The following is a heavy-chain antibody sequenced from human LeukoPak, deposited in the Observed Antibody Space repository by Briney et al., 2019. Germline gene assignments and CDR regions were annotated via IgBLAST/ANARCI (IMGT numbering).Heavy chain of an antibody. Sequence: GVSLRLSCVASGFTFGPYWMHWVRQVPGKGLVWVSRINNDGSDTIYADSVKGRFTVSRDNSKDTLFLQMNSLRAEDTAVYYCARGGGDHAFDIWGQGTMVTASS. J-gene: IGHJ3*02. CDR2: INNDGSDT. CDR3: ARGGGDHAFDI. V-gene: IGHV3-74*01. CDR1: GFTFGPYW. D-gene: IGHD3-16*01.